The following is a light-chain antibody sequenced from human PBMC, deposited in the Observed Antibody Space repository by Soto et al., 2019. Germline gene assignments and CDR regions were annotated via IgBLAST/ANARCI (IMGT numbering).Light chain of an antibody. CDR2: AAS. CDR3: HQSYSAPWT. V-gene: IGKV1-39*01. J-gene: IGKJ1*01. Sequence: DIPVTQSPSSLSASVGDRVTITCRASQSISSYLNWYRQKPGRAPNLLIYAASNLQIGVPSRFSGSGSGTDFTLTISSLQPGDFAIYYCHQSYSAPWTFGQGTKVEIK. CDR1: QSISSY.